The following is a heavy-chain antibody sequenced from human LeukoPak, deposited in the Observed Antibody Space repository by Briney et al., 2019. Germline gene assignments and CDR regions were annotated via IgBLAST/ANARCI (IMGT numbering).Heavy chain of an antibody. CDR1: GGTFSSYA. J-gene: IGHJ5*02. CDR2: TIPIFCTA. Sequence: SSVKVSCKACGGTFSSYAISWVRQAGGQGREWMGGTIPIFCTANYAQKFQGRVTITADESTSTAYMELSRLRSDDTAVYYCARAGAGGTMVRGVIMSNWFDPWGQGTLVTVSS. D-gene: IGHD3-10*01. CDR3: ARAGAGGTMVRGVIMSNWFDP. V-gene: IGHV1-69*13.